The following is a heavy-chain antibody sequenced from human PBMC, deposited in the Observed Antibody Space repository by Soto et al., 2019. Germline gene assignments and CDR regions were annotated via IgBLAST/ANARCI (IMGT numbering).Heavy chain of an antibody. CDR1: GGSISSSSYY. CDR3: AKTYYEILTGQRYFDY. J-gene: IGHJ4*02. V-gene: IGHV4-39*01. D-gene: IGHD3-9*01. Sequence: QLQLQESGPGLVKPSETLSLTCTVSGGSISSSSYYWGWIRQPPGKGLEWIGSIYYSGSTYYNPSLKSRVTISVDTSKNQFSLKLSSVTAADTAVYYCAKTYYEILTGQRYFDYWGQGTLVTVSS. CDR2: IYYSGST.